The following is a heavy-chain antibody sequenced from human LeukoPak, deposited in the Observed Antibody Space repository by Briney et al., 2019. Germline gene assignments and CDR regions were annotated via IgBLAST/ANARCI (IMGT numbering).Heavy chain of an antibody. D-gene: IGHD3-3*01. CDR1: GFTLSNYA. J-gene: IGHJ4*02. CDR2: IKSKTDGGTT. Sequence: GGSLRLSCAASGFTLSNYAMSWVRQAPGKGLEWVGRIKSKTDGGTTDYAAPVKGRFTISRDDSKNTLYLQMNSLKTEDTAVYYCTTERVRDFWSGYYEFDYWGQGTLVTVSS. V-gene: IGHV3-15*01. CDR3: TTERVRDFWSGYYEFDY.